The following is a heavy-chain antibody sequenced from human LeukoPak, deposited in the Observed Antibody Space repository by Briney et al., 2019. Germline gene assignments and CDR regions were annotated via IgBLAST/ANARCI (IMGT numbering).Heavy chain of an antibody. CDR2: ISKTGTTI. CDR3: AREDYGGTNFDH. J-gene: IGHJ4*02. D-gene: IGHD4-23*01. V-gene: IGHV3-11*01. Sequence: GGSLRLSCAASGFTLSDYFMIWVRQVPGKGLQWVAYISKTGTTIQYEDSVKARFSLSRDNAQNTLFLQMNSLRVDDAGMYFCAREDYGGTNFDHWGQGTLVTVSS. CDR1: GFTLSDYF.